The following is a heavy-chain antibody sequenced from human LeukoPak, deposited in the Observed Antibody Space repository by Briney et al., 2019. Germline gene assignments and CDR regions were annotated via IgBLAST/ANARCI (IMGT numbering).Heavy chain of an antibody. Sequence: GGSLRLSCAASGFTFSSYGMHWVRQAPGKGLEWVAFIRYDGSNKYYADSVKGRFTISRDNSKNTLYLQMNSLRAEDTAVYCCAKPRALVVPAPNYWGQGTLVTVSS. CDR3: AKPRALVVPAPNY. J-gene: IGHJ4*02. V-gene: IGHV3-30*02. D-gene: IGHD2-2*01. CDR2: IRYDGSNK. CDR1: GFTFSSYG.